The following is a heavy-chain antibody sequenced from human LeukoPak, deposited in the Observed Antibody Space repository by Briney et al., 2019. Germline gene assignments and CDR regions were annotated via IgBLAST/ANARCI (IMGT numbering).Heavy chain of an antibody. CDR2: ISGSGGST. CDR3: AKDPEVTHLPGWFDP. Sequence: GGSLRLSCAASGFTFSSYEMNWVRQAPGKGLEWVSAISGSGGSTYYADSVKGRFTISRDNSKNTLYLQMNSLRAEDTAVYYCAKDPEVTHLPGWFDPWGQGTLVTVSS. V-gene: IGHV3-23*01. J-gene: IGHJ5*02. CDR1: GFTFSSYE. D-gene: IGHD4-23*01.